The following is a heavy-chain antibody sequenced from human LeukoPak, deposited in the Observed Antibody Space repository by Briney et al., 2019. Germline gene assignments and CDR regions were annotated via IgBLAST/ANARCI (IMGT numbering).Heavy chain of an antibody. V-gene: IGHV3-23*01. D-gene: IGHD5-24*01. CDR3: AKDIQLST. CDR1: GFTFRGAA. J-gene: IGHJ3*01. CDR2: ISSSGNNA. Sequence: GGSLRLSCAVSGFTFRGAAMTWVRQAPGKGVEWVSLISSSGNNAYYADSVKGRFTISRDNYKNTLSLQMNSLRVEDTAIYYCAKDIQLSTWGRGTRVTVSS.